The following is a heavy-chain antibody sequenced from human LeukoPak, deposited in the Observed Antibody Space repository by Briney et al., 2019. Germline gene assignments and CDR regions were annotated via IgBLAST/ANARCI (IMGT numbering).Heavy chain of an antibody. CDR3: AKDEIVGATDGVYFDY. CDR1: GFTFSSYA. J-gene: IGHJ4*02. D-gene: IGHD1-26*01. V-gene: IGHV3-23*01. CDR2: ISGSGGST. Sequence: GGSLRLSCAASGFTFSSYAMSWVRQAPGKGLEWVSAISGSGGSTYYADSVKDRFTISRDNSKNTLYLQMNSLRAEDTAVYYCAKDEIVGATDGVYFDYWGQGTLVTVSS.